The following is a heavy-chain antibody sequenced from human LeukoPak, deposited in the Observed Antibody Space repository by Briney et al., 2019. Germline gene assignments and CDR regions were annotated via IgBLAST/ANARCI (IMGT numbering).Heavy chain of an antibody. CDR3: ARDAKQWLVRSAFDI. V-gene: IGHV4-4*07. Sequence: PSETLSLTCTVSGGSISSYYWSWIRQPAGKGLEWIGRIYTSGSTNYNPSLKSRVTMSVDTSKNQFSLKLSSVTAADTAVYYCARDAKQWLVRSAFDIWGQGTMVTVSS. D-gene: IGHD6-19*01. CDR2: IYTSGST. CDR1: GGSISSYY. J-gene: IGHJ3*02.